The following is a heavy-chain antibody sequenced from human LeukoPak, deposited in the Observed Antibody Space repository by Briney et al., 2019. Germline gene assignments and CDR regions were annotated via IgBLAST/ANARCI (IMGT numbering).Heavy chain of an antibody. D-gene: IGHD2-2*01. Sequence: SETLSLTCAVYGGSFSDYRWSWIRQPPGKGLEWIGEINHSGSTNYNPSLKSRVTTSVDTSKNQFSLKLSSVTAADTAVYYCARGSPYQLLFDYWGQGTLVTVSS. V-gene: IGHV4-34*01. CDR1: GGSFSDYR. CDR2: INHSGST. CDR3: ARGSPYQLLFDY. J-gene: IGHJ4*02.